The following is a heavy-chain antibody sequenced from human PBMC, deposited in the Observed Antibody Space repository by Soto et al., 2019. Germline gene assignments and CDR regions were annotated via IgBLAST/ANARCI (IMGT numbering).Heavy chain of an antibody. D-gene: IGHD6-6*01. CDR2: VHPSGGNT. CDR3: ARAPYSSSSFFFDY. CDR1: GYSFTAHF. Sequence: RASVKVSCKASGYSFTAHFMHWVRQAPGQGLEWMGIVHPSGGNTNYAQEFQGRVTMTWDTSTTTVYMELSSLRSDDTAVSYCARAPYSSSSFFFDYWGQGTPVTVSS. J-gene: IGHJ4*02. V-gene: IGHV1-46*01.